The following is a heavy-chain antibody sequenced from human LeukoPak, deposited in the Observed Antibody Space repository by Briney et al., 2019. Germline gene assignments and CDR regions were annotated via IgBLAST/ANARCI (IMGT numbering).Heavy chain of an antibody. CDR2: ISGSGGST. Sequence: HPGGSLRFSCAASGFTFSSYAMSWVRQAPGKGLEWVSAISGSGGSTYYADSVKGRFTISRDNSKNTLYLQMNSLRAEDTAVYYCAKQRSGDPNWFDPWGQGTLVTVSS. CDR3: AKQRSGDPNWFDP. D-gene: IGHD6-25*01. CDR1: GFTFSSYA. V-gene: IGHV3-23*01. J-gene: IGHJ5*02.